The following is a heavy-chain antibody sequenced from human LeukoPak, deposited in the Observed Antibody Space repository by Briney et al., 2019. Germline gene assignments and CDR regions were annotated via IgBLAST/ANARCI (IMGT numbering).Heavy chain of an antibody. D-gene: IGHD6-19*01. CDR3: ARAIAVAGIRYFDY. J-gene: IGHJ4*02. CDR2: ISAYNGNT. Sequence: GASVKVSCKASGYTFTGYYMHWVRQAPGQGLEWMGWISAYNGNTNYAQKLQGRVTMTTDTSTSTAYMELRSLRSDDTAVYYCARAIAVAGIRYFDYWGQGTLVTVSS. V-gene: IGHV1-18*04. CDR1: GYTFTGYY.